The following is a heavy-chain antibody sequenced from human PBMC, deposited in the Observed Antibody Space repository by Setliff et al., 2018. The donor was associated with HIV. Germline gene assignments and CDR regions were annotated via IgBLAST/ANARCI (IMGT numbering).Heavy chain of an antibody. D-gene: IGHD5-12*01. J-gene: IGHJ4*02. CDR2: IYYSGST. CDR1: GGSISSGSYY. CDR3: ARGRWLQYL. Sequence: SETLSLTCTVSGGSISSGSYYWSWIRQPPGKGLEWIGYIYYSGSTNYNPSLKSRVTISVDTSKNQFSLKLSSVTAADTAVYYCARGRWLQYLWGQGTLVTVSS. V-gene: IGHV4-61*01.